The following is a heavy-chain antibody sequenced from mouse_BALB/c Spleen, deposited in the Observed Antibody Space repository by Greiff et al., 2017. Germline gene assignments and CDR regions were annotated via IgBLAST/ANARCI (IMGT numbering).Heavy chain of an antibody. D-gene: IGHD1-1*01. Sequence: VQLQQSGAELVKPGASVKLSCTASGFNIKDTYMHWVKQRPEQGLEWIGRIDPANGNTKYDPKFQGKATITADTSSNTAYLQLSSLTSEDTAVYYCAREVGVYSPSYAMDYWGQGTSVTVSS. CDR2: IDPANGNT. CDR1: GFNIKDTY. J-gene: IGHJ4*01. V-gene: IGHV14-3*02. CDR3: AREVGVYSPSYAMDY.